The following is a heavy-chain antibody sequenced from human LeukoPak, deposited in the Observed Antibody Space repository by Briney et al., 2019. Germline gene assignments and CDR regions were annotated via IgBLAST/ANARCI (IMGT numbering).Heavy chain of an antibody. J-gene: IGHJ4*02. V-gene: IGHV4-34*01. D-gene: IGHD3-10*01. CDR3: ARAFRRMVRHPFDY. Sequence: SETLSLTCAVYGGSFSGYYWSWIRQPPGKGLEWIGEINHSGSTNYNPSLKSRATISVDTSKNQFSLKLSSVTAADTAVYYCARAFRRMVRHPFDYWGQGTLVTVSS. CDR2: INHSGST. CDR1: GGSFSGYY.